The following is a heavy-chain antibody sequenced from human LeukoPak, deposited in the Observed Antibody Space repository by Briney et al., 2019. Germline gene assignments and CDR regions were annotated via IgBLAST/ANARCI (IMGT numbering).Heavy chain of an antibody. Sequence: ASVKVSCKASGYTFTSYGISWVRQAPGQGLEGMGWISAYNGNTNYAQKLQGRGTITTDTSTSTAYMELRSLRSDDTAVYYCARDLSSGAFDIWGQGTMVTVSS. CDR2: ISAYNGNT. CDR1: GYTFTSYG. V-gene: IGHV1-18*01. J-gene: IGHJ3*02. CDR3: ARDLSSGAFDI. D-gene: IGHD6-6*01.